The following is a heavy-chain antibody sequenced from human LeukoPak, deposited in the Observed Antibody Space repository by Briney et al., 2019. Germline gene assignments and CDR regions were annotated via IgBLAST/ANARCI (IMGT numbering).Heavy chain of an antibody. Sequence: SETLSLTCPVSGGSLPYDYWSWIRQTPGMRLNWLGYIYPTGCTRYNPSLKSRVTISLDTSKTQFSLRLRSVTAADTAVYYCARHFRRDYSASGASQYYHYIDVWGKGTTVTVSS. CDR3: ARHFRRDYSASGASQYYHYIDV. V-gene: IGHV4-59*08. CDR2: IYPTGCT. CDR1: GGSLPYDY. J-gene: IGHJ6*03. D-gene: IGHD3-10*01.